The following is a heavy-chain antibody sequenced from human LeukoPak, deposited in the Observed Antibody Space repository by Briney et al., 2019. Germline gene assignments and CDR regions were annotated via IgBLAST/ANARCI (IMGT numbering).Heavy chain of an antibody. CDR2: IYYSGYT. CDR3: ARETSQKGAHYMDV. Sequence: LRLSCAASGFTFSNAWMSWVRQAPGKGLEWIGDIYYSGYTNYNPSLKSRVTISVDTSKNQFSLKLRSVTAADTAVYYCARETSQKGAHYMDVWGKGTTVTISS. CDR1: GFTFSNAW. V-gene: IGHV4-59*01. J-gene: IGHJ6*03. D-gene: IGHD3-16*01.